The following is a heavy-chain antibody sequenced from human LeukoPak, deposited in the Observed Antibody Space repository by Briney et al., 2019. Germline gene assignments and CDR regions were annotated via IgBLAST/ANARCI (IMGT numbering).Heavy chain of an antibody. CDR1: GYSFTNYW. CDR3: ARRRGDTVAGPDY. Sequence: GESLKISCQGSGYSFTNYWIVWVRQMPGQGLEYMGIIHPGDSNTKYSPSFEGQVIISVDKSISTAYLQWSSLKATDSAIYYCARRRGDTVAGPDYWGQGTLVTVSS. CDR2: IHPGDSNT. V-gene: IGHV5-51*01. D-gene: IGHD6-19*01. J-gene: IGHJ4*02.